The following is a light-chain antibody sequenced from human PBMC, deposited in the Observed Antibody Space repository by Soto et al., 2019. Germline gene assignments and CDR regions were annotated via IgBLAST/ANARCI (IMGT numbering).Light chain of an antibody. CDR2: LGS. J-gene: IGKJ1*01. Sequence: EIVMTQSPLSLPVTPGEPASISCRSSQSLLHSNGYDSLDWYLQKPGQSPQLLIYLGSNRASGVPARFSGSGSGTDFTLKISRVEADDVGVYYCMQALQSPPTFGQETKVEIK. CDR3: MQALQSPPT. CDR1: QSLLHSNGYDS. V-gene: IGKV2-28*01.